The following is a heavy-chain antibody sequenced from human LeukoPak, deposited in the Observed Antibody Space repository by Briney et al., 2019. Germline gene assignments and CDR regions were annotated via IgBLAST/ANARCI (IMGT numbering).Heavy chain of an antibody. CDR2: INHSGST. CDR3: ASYYGSGIY. D-gene: IGHD3-10*01. J-gene: IGHJ4*02. CDR1: GGSFSGYY. Sequence: SETLSLTCAVYGGSFSGYYWSWIRQPPGKGLEWIGEINHSGSTNYNPSLKSRVTISVDTSKNQFSLKLSSVTAADTAVYYCASYYGSGIYWGQGTLVTVSS. V-gene: IGHV4-34*01.